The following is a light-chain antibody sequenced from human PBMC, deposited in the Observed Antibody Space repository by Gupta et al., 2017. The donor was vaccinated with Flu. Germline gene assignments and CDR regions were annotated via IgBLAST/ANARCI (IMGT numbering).Light chain of an antibody. CDR3: QTGDTAIRV. J-gene: IGLJ3*02. CDR1: SGHSKYA. Sequence: QLAVPPSPSASASLGASVSLTCTLSSGHSKYAIAWHQQQPDKGPRFLMMVDPDGSHTKGDGIPDRFSGSSSVADRDLTISSVKADDEDDYYWQTGDTAIRVFGGGTKLTVL. CDR2: VDPDGSH. V-gene: IGLV4-69*01.